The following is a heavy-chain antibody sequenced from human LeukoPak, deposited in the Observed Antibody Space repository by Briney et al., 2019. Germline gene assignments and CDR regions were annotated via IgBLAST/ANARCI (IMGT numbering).Heavy chain of an antibody. CDR2: ISYDGSSK. CDR3: ARDCQITMIAVANAHEYYGMDV. D-gene: IGHD3-22*01. V-gene: IGHV3-30*03. CDR1: GFIFSNYG. J-gene: IGHJ6*02. Sequence: GGSLRLSCAASGFIFSNYGMHWVRQAPGKGLEWVAVISYDGSSKFYADSVRGRFTISRDNSKNTLYLQMNSLRAEDTAVYYCARDCQITMIAVANAHEYYGMDVWGQGTTVTASS.